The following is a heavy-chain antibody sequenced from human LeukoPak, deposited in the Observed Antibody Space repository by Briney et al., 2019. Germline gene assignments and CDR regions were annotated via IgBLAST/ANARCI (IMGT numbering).Heavy chain of an antibody. D-gene: IGHD1-26*01. J-gene: IGHJ1*01. V-gene: IGHV1-24*01. CDR3: ATAIYSGRHIPPFQH. Sequence: GASVKVSCKVSGYTLTELSMHWVRQAPGKGLEWMGGFDPEDGETIYAQKFQGRVTMTEDTSTDTAYMELSSLRSEDTAVYYCATAIYSGRHIPPFQHWGQGTLVTVSS. CDR2: FDPEDGET. CDR1: GYTLTELS.